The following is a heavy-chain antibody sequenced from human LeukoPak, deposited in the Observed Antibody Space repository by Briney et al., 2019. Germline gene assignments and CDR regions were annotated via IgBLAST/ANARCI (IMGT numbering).Heavy chain of an antibody. CDR2: MNPNSGNT. Sequence: ASVKVSCKASGYTFTSYDINWVRQATGQGLEWMGWMNPNSGNTGYAQKFQGRVTMTRNTSISTAYMELSSLRSEDTAVCYCARGYRAYYDSSGYSDYWGQGTLVTVSS. CDR3: ARGYRAYYDSSGYSDY. CDR1: GYTFTSYD. V-gene: IGHV1-8*01. J-gene: IGHJ4*02. D-gene: IGHD3-22*01.